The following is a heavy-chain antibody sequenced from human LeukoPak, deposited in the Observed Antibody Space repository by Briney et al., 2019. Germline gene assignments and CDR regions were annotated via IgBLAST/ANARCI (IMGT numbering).Heavy chain of an antibody. CDR3: AKVVGPWSGLRGYMDV. J-gene: IGHJ6*03. D-gene: IGHD3-3*01. CDR2: IRYDGSNQ. CDR1: GFTFTTYG. V-gene: IGHV3-30*02. Sequence: PGGSLRLSCAASGFTFTTYGMGWVSQAPGKGLGWVAFIRYDGSNQYYADSVKGRFTISRDNSKNTLYLQMNSLRAEDTAVYYCAKVVGPWSGLRGYMDVWGKGTTVTVSS.